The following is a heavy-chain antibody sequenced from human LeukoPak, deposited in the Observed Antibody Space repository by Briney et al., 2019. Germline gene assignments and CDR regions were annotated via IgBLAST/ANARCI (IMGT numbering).Heavy chain of an antibody. V-gene: IGHV1-69*05. D-gene: IGHD1-26*01. Sequence: GSSVKVSCKASGGTFSSYAISWVRQAPGQGLEWMGGIIPIFGTANYAQKLQGRVTMTTDTSTSTAYMELRSLRSDDTAVYYCARVELVGATVDYWGQGTLVTVSS. J-gene: IGHJ4*02. CDR1: GGTFSSYA. CDR2: IIPIFGTA. CDR3: ARVELVGATVDY.